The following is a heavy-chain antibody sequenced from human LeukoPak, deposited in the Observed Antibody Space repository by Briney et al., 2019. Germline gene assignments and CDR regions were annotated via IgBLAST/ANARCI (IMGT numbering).Heavy chain of an antibody. CDR1: GYTFTSYD. Sequence: ASVKVSCKASGYTFTSYDINWVRQATGQGLEWMGWMNPNSGNTGYAQKFQGRVTMTRNTSISTAYMELSSLRSEDTAVYYCARAVVPAAIRYYYYMDVWGKGTTVTVSS. V-gene: IGHV1-8*01. CDR3: ARAVVPAAIRYYYYMDV. D-gene: IGHD2-2*02. CDR2: MNPNSGNT. J-gene: IGHJ6*03.